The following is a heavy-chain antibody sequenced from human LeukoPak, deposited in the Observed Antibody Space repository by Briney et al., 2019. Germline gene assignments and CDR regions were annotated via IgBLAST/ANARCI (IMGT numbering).Heavy chain of an antibody. D-gene: IGHD7-27*01. J-gene: IGHJ3*02. Sequence: GGSLRLSCVASGFTFDDYTMHWVRQVPGKGLEWVSGITWDSDSADYADSVKGRFTISRDNAKNSLYLQMNSLRAEDMALYYCTKGNWGSAFDIWGQGTMVTVSP. V-gene: IGHV3-9*03. CDR3: TKGNWGSAFDI. CDR1: GFTFDDYT. CDR2: ITWDSDSA.